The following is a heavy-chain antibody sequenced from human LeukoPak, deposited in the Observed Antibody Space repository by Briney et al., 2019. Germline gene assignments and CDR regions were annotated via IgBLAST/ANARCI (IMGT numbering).Heavy chain of an antibody. J-gene: IGHJ4*02. CDR2: ISVIGENT. D-gene: IGHD3-10*01. V-gene: IGHV3-23*01. CDR3: AKYGSGTYYNGLH. Sequence: GGSLRLSCAASGFTFSSYAMTWVRQAPGKGLQWVSTISVIGENTYYADSVKGRFTISRDISKSTLYLQMNSLRDEDTALYYCAKYGSGTYYNGLHWGQGTLVTVSS. CDR1: GFTFSSYA.